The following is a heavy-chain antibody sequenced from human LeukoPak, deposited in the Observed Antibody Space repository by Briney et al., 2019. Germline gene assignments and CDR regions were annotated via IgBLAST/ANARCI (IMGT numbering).Heavy chain of an antibody. Sequence: ASVKVSCKTSNYTFTDYGISWVRQAPGQGLEWMAWISTYKGNTNFAQRFQDRVTLTTDTSTSTAYMELRSLRSDDTAVYYCARGIAARPGSRGYYFDYWGQGTLVTVSS. CDR1: NYTFTDYG. V-gene: IGHV1-18*01. J-gene: IGHJ4*02. CDR2: ISTYKGNT. D-gene: IGHD6-6*01. CDR3: ARGIAARPGSRGYYFDY.